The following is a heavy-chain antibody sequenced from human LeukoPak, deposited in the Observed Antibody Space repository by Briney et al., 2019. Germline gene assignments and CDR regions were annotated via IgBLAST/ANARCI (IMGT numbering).Heavy chain of an antibody. Sequence: GGSLRLSCAASGFTFSSHWMSWVRQAPGKGLEWVANIKQDGSEKYYVDSVKGRFTISRDNAKNTLYLQMNSLRAEDTAVYYCAKVPAFSGSCIDHWGQGTLVTVSS. CDR2: IKQDGSEK. CDR3: AKVPAFSGSCIDH. D-gene: IGHD1-26*01. V-gene: IGHV3-7*03. CDR1: GFTFSSHW. J-gene: IGHJ4*02.